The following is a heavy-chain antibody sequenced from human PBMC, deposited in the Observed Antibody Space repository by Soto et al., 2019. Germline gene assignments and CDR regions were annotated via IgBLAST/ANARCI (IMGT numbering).Heavy chain of an antibody. V-gene: IGHV3-23*01. J-gene: IGHJ6*02. CDR2: ITDSGDNT. CDR3: ARDRALMISDSDI. Sequence: GGSLRLSCAASGFTFSNYAMSWVRQAPGRGLDWVSVITDSGDNTHSADSVKGRFTISRDNSKNTLYLQMNSLRAEDTAVYYCARDRALMISDSDIWGQETMLTISS. CDR1: GFTFSNYA. D-gene: IGHD3-10*01.